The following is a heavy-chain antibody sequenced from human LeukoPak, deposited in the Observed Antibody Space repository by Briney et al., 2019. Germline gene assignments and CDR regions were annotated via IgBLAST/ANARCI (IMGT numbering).Heavy chain of an antibody. CDR2: IRYDGSNK. CDR1: GFTFSSYG. D-gene: IGHD3-3*01. J-gene: IGHJ5*02. CDR3: AKDRRFLKAYNWFDP. V-gene: IGHV3-30*02. Sequence: QTGGSLRLSCAASGFTFSSYGMHWVRQAPGKGLEWVAFIRYDGSNKYYADSVKGRFTISRDNSKNTLYLQMNSLRAEDTAVYYCAKDRRFLKAYNWFDPWGQGTLVTVTS.